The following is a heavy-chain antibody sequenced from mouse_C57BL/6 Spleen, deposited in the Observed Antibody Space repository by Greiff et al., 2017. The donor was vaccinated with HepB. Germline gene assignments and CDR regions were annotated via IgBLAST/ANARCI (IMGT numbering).Heavy chain of an antibody. Sequence: QVQLQQPGAELVRPGSSVKLSCKASGYTFTSYWMDWVKQRPGQGLEWIGNIYPSDSETHYNQKFKDKATLTVDKSSSTAYMQLSSLTSEDAAVSYGARRGVYAHWYFDVWGTGTTVTVSS. D-gene: IGHD2-3*01. CDR2: IYPSDSET. J-gene: IGHJ1*03. CDR3: ARRGVYAHWYFDV. V-gene: IGHV1-61*01. CDR1: GYTFTSYW.